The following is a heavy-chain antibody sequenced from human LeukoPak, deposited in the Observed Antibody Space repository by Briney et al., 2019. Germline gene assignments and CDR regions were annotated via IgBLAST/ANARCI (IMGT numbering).Heavy chain of an antibody. CDR2: IHYTGTT. Sequence: SETLSLTCIVSGGSISTFYWSWIRQPPGKGLEWIGYIHYTGTTNYNPSLESRVTISVDTSKNQFSLKLSSVTAADTAVYYCTTEFNSISVNWGQGTLVTVSS. CDR3: TTEFNSISVN. J-gene: IGHJ4*02. V-gene: IGHV4-59*01. D-gene: IGHD4-23*01. CDR1: GGSISTFY.